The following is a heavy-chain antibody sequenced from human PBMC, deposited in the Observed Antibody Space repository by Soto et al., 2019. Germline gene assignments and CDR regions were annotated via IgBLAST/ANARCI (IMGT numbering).Heavy chain of an antibody. Sequence: GASVKVSCKASGGTFSSYAISCVRQAPGQGLEWMGGIIPIFGTANYAQKFQGRVTITADESTSTAYMELGSLRSEDTAVYYCARTYYDFWSGYLTAPFGMDVWGQGTTVTVSS. D-gene: IGHD3-3*01. CDR1: GGTFSSYA. CDR3: ARTYYDFWSGYLTAPFGMDV. CDR2: IIPIFGTA. V-gene: IGHV1-69*13. J-gene: IGHJ6*02.